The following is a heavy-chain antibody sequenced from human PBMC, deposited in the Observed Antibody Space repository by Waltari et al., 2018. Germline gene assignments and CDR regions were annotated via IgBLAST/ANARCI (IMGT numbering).Heavy chain of an antibody. V-gene: IGHV1-8*02. J-gene: IGHJ4*02. D-gene: IGHD3-16*02. Sequence: QVQLVQSGAEVKKPGASVKVSCKASGYTFTSYDINWVRQATGQGLEWMGWMNPNSGNTGYAQKFQGRVTMTRNTSISTAYMELSSLRSEDTAVYYCARAITFGGVIVTYYFDYWGQGTLVTVSS. CDR1: GYTFTSYD. CDR3: ARAITFGGVIVTYYFDY. CDR2: MNPNSGNT.